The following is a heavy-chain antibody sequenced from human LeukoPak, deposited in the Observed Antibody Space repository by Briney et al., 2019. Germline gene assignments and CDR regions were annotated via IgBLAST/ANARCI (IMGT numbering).Heavy chain of an antibody. CDR1: GYTFTSCG. CDR3: AMDYVVVPAAIGYYYYGMDV. J-gene: IGHJ6*02. Sequence: ASVKVSCKASGYTFTSCGISWVRQAPGQGLEWMGWISAYNGNTNYAQKLQGRVTMTTDTSTSTAYMELRSLRSDDTAVYYCAMDYVVVPAAIGYYYYGMDVWGQGTTVTVSS. V-gene: IGHV1-18*01. CDR2: ISAYNGNT. D-gene: IGHD2-2*03.